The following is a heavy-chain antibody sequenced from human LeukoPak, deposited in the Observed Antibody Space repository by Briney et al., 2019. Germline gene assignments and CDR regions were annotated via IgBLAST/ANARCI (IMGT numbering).Heavy chain of an antibody. J-gene: IGHJ6*03. CDR2: ISGSGGST. CDR3: AKNPTLVYSSSSPLLSHYYYMDV. D-gene: IGHD6-6*01. V-gene: IGHV3-23*01. Sequence: SGGSLRLSCAASGFTFSSYAMSWVRQAPGKGLEWVSAISGSGGSTYYADSVKGRFTISRDNSKNTLYLQMNSLRAEDTAVYYCAKNPTLVYSSSSPLLSHYYYMDVWGKGTTVTVSS. CDR1: GFTFSSYA.